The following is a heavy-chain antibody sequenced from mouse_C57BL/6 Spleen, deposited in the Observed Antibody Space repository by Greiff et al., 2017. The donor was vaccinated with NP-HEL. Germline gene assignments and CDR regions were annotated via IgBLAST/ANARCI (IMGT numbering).Heavy chain of an antibody. Sequence: QVQLQQSGAELAKPGASVKLSCKASGYTFTSYWMHWVKQRPGQGLEWIGYINPSSGYTKYNQKFKGKATLTADKSSSTAYMQLSSLTYEDSAVYYCARGIQLWYFDVWGTGTTVTVSS. J-gene: IGHJ1*03. CDR1: GYTFTSYW. CDR3: ARGIQLWYFDV. D-gene: IGHD3-1*01. CDR2: INPSSGYT. V-gene: IGHV1-7*01.